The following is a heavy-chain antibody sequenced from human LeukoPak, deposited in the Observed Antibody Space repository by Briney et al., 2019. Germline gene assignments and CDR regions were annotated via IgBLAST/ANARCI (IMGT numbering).Heavy chain of an antibody. CDR1: GGSISSYY. J-gene: IGHJ4*02. V-gene: IGHV4-59*12. D-gene: IGHD6-13*01. Sequence: PSETLSLTCTVSGGSISSYYWSWIWQPPGKGLEWIGYIYYSGSTNYNPSLKSRVTISVDTSKNQFSLKLSSVTAADTAMYYCARATAAAGSFVAINDYWGQGTLVTVSS. CDR3: ARATAAAGSFVAINDY. CDR2: IYYSGST.